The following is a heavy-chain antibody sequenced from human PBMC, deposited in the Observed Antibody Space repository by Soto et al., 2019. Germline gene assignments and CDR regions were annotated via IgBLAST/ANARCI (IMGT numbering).Heavy chain of an antibody. V-gene: IGHV4-30-4*01. D-gene: IGHD4-17*01. CDR1: GGSISSGDYY. CDR3: ARTYGDYAFFDY. Sequence: PSETLSLTCTVSGGSISSGDYYWSWIRQPPGKGLEWIGYIYYSGSTYYNPSLKSRVTISVDTSKNQFSLKLSSVTAADTAVYYCARTYGDYAFFDYWGQGTLVTVSS. J-gene: IGHJ4*02. CDR2: IYYSGST.